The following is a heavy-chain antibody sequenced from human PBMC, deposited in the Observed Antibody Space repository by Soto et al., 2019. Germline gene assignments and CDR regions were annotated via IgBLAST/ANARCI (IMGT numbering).Heavy chain of an antibody. J-gene: IGHJ4*01. CDR3: ARSWRVSGTLLRYQFDY. Sequence: SESLSLTCTVSGGSISSYYWSWIRQSPGKGLEWIGYIFSSGSINYNPSLKSRVGISVDTSKNQCSLKLSSVTAADTAVYYCARSWRVSGTLLRYQFDYWGHGTLVTVSS. D-gene: IGHD1-1*01. CDR2: IFSSGSI. CDR1: GGSISSYY. V-gene: IGHV4-59*01.